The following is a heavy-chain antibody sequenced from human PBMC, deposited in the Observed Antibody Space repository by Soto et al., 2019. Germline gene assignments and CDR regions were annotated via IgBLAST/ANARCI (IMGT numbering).Heavy chain of an antibody. J-gene: IGHJ5*02. V-gene: IGHV1-18*01. CDR3: ARSHDYGDYGLFDP. CDR1: GYTFTSYG. CDR2: ISAYNGNT. D-gene: IGHD4-17*01. Sequence: ASVKVSFKASGYTFTSYGISWVRQAPGQGHEWMGWISAYNGNTNYAQKLQGRVTMTTDTSTSTAYMELSSLRSDDTAVYFCARSHDYGDYGLFDPWGQATLVTVSS.